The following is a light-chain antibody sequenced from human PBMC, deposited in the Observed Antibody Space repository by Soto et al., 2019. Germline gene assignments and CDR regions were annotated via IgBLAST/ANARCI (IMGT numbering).Light chain of an antibody. V-gene: IGKV3-15*01. CDR3: QQYNNWPWT. CDR2: GAS. CDR1: QSFSSN. Sequence: EIVIPQSPATLPLSPGERATLSFRASQSFSSNLAWYQQKPGQAPRLLIYGASTRATGVPARFSGSGSGTEFTLTISSLQSEDFAVYYCQQYNNWPWTFGQGTKVDIK. J-gene: IGKJ1*01.